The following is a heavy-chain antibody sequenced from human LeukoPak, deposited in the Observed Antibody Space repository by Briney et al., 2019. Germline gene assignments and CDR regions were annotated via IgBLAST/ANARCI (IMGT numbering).Heavy chain of an antibody. CDR2: MNPNSGNT. J-gene: IGHJ4*02. V-gene: IGHV1-8*01. D-gene: IGHD1-26*01. Sequence: ASVKVSCKTSGYTFPSYDINWVRQATGQGLEWMGWMNPNSGNTGYAQKFQGRVTITRNTSITTAYMDLTSLRSEDTAVYFCARGPKWSGSYYYFDFCGQGTLVTVSS. CDR3: ARGPKWSGSYYYFDF. CDR1: GYTFPSYD.